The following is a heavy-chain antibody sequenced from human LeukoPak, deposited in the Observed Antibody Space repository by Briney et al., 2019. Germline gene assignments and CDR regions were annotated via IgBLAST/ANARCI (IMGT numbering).Heavy chain of an antibody. CDR1: GGSISSYY. Sequence: SETLSLTCTVSGGSISSYYWSWIRQPPGKGLEWIGYIYYSGSTNYNPSLKSRVTISVDTSKNQFSLKLSSVTAADTAVYYCARVGSSSWLNFDYWGQGTLVTVSS. CDR3: ARVGSSSWLNFDY. V-gene: IGHV4-59*01. D-gene: IGHD6-13*01. J-gene: IGHJ4*02. CDR2: IYYSGST.